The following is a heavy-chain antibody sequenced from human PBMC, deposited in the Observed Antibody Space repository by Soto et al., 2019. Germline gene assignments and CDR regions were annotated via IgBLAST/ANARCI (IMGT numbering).Heavy chain of an antibody. CDR3: AIRREVYYFDY. J-gene: IGHJ4*02. D-gene: IGHD1-26*01. CDR2: IYHSGST. CDR1: GGSISSSNW. V-gene: IGHV4-4*02. Sequence: SETLSLTCAVSGGSISSSNWWSWVRQPPGKGLEWIGEIYHSGSTNYNPSHKSRVTISVDKSKNQFSLKLSSVTAADTAVYYCAIRREVYYFDYWGQGTLVTVSS.